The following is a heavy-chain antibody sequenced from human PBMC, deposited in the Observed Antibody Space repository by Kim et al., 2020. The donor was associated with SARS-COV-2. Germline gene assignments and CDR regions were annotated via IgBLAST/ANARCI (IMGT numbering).Heavy chain of an antibody. J-gene: IGHJ4*02. CDR1: GFTVSSNY. Sequence: GGSLRLSCAASGFTVSSNYMSWVRQAPGKGLEWVSVIYSGGSTYYADSVKGRFTISRHNPKNTLYLQMNSLRPEDTAVYYCATKGGFGSGWSALGYWGQGTLVTVSS. CDR3: ATKGGFGSGWSALGY. D-gene: IGHD6-19*01. CDR2: IYSGGST. V-gene: IGHV3-53*04.